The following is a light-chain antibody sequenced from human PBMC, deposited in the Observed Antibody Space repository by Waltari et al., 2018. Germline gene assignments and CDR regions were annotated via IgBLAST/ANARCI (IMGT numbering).Light chain of an antibody. J-gene: IGKJ1*01. V-gene: IGKV3-20*01. Sequence: IVLTQSPGTLSLSPGERATLSCRASQSVSRSYLAWYQQNPGQAPRLLIYGASSRATGIPDRFSGSGSGTDFTLTISRLEPEDFAVYYCQQYGSSPTFGQGTKVEIK. CDR3: QQYGSSPT. CDR2: GAS. CDR1: QSVSRSY.